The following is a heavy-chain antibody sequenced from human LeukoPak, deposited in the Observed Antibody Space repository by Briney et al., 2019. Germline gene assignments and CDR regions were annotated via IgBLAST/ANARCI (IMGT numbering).Heavy chain of an antibody. CDR3: ARDWVRYCSSTSCWSFDY. CDR1: GYAFTSYG. V-gene: IGHV1-18*01. Sequence: ASVKVCCKASGYAFTSYGISWVRQAPGQGLEWMGWISAYNGNTNYAQKLQGRVTMTTDTSTSTAYMELRSLRSDDTAVYYCARDWVRYCSSTSCWSFDYWGQGTLVTVSS. D-gene: IGHD2-2*01. J-gene: IGHJ4*02. CDR2: ISAYNGNT.